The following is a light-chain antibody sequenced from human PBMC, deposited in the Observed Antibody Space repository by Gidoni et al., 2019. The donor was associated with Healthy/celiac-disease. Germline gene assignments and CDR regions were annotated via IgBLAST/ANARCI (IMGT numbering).Light chain of an antibody. CDR3: SSYTSSSTLGGVV. Sequence: QSALTQPASVSGSPGQSITISCTGTSSDVGVYNYVSWYQQHPGKAPKLMIYDVSNRPSGVSNRFSGSKSGNTASLTISGLQAEDEADYYCSSYTSSSTLGGVVFGGGTKLTVL. J-gene: IGLJ2*01. CDR1: SSDVGVYNY. CDR2: DVS. V-gene: IGLV2-14*03.